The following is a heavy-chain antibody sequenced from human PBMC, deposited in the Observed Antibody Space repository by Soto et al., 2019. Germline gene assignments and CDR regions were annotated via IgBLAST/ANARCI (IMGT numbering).Heavy chain of an antibody. CDR3: ARLEGDSSGYYFNYYYGMDV. D-gene: IGHD3-22*01. Sequence: LETLSLTCAVYGGSFSGYYWSWIRQPPGKGLEWIGEINHSGSTNYNPSLKSRVTISVDTSKNQFSLKLSSVTAADTAVYYCARLEGDSSGYYFNYYYGMDVWGQGTTVTVSS. J-gene: IGHJ6*02. V-gene: IGHV4-34*01. CDR2: INHSGST. CDR1: GGSFSGYY.